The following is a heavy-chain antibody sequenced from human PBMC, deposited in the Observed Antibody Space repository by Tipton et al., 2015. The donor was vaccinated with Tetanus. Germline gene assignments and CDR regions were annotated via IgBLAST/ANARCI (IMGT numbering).Heavy chain of an antibody. Sequence: QVQLVQSGAEVKKPGASVKVSCKASGYTFTGYYMHWVRQATGQGLEWMGWINPNSGGTNYAQKYQGWVTMTRDTSISTAYMELSRLRSDDTAVYYCARDEAIAAAGTFDYYYGMDVWGQGTAVTVSS. CDR1: GYTFTGYY. D-gene: IGHD6-13*01. J-gene: IGHJ6*02. CDR2: INPNSGGT. V-gene: IGHV1-2*04. CDR3: ARDEAIAAAGTFDYYYGMDV.